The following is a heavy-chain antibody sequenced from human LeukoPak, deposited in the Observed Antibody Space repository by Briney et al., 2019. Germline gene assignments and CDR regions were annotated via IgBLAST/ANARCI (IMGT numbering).Heavy chain of an antibody. J-gene: IGHJ6*02. V-gene: IGHV1-2*02. D-gene: IGHD7-27*01. CDR3: ASSGQLGMPGYYYYGMDV. Sequence: ASVKVSCTASGYTFTCYYMHWVRQAPGQGLEWMGWIKPNSGGTNYAQKFQGRVTMTRDTSISTAYMELSRLRSDDTAVYYCASSGQLGMPGYYYYGMDVWGQGTTVTVSS. CDR2: IKPNSGGT. CDR1: GYTFTCYY.